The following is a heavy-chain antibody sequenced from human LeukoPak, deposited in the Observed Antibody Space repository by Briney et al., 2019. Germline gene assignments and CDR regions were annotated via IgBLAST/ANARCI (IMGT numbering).Heavy chain of an antibody. CDR2: ISSSSSYI. V-gene: IGHV3-21*01. CDR1: GFTFSTYS. J-gene: IGHJ4*02. Sequence: GGSLRLSCAASGFTFSTYSMNWVRQAPGKGLEWVSSISSSSSYIYYADSVKGRFTISRDYAKNSLYLQMNSLRVEDTAVYYCAKVAKYYYGPETYYFFEQWGQGTPVTASS. D-gene: IGHD3-10*01. CDR3: AKVAKYYYGPETYYFFEQ.